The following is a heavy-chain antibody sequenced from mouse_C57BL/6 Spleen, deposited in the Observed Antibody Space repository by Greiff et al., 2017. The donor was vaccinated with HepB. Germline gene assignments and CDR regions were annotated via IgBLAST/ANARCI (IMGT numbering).Heavy chain of an antibody. Sequence: QVQLQQPGAELVKPGASVKLSCKASGYTFTSYWMQWVKQRPGQGLEWIGEIDPSDSYTNYNQKFKGKATLTVDTSSSTAYMQLSSLTSEDSAVYYCARRGRVWYFDVWGTGTTVTVSS. CDR3: ARRGRVWYFDV. CDR2: IDPSDSYT. V-gene: IGHV1-50*01. J-gene: IGHJ1*03. CDR1: GYTFTSYW.